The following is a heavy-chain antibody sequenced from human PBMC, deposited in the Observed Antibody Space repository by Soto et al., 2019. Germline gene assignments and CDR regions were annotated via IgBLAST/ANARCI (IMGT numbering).Heavy chain of an antibody. V-gene: IGHV1-69*02. Sequence: SVKVSCKASGGTFSSYTISWVRQAPGQGLEWMGRIIPILGIANYAQKFQGRVTITADKSTSTAYMELSSLRSEDTAVYYCAVSSSPYYYYMDVWGKGTTVTVSS. D-gene: IGHD6-6*01. J-gene: IGHJ6*03. CDR2: IIPILGIA. CDR3: AVSSSPYYYYMDV. CDR1: GGTFSSYT.